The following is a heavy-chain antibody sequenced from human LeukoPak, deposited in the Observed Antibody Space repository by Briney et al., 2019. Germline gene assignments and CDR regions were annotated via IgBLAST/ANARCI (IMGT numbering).Heavy chain of an antibody. CDR3: VRTGWELLTT. D-gene: IGHD4-23*01. CDR2: YFDTGST. J-gene: IGHJ4*02. CDR1: GASFESHY. V-gene: IGHV4-59*11. Sequence: SETLSLTCNVSGASFESHYWTWIRQTLDKRLEWIGYYFDTGSTDYNPSLKSRVTMSVDRSKNQFFLSLKSVTAADTAVYYCVRTGWELLTTWGPGTPVTVSS.